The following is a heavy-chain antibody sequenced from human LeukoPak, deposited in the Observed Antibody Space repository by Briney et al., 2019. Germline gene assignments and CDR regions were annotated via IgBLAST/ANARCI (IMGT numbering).Heavy chain of an antibody. V-gene: IGHV3-30*03. CDR3: ARDPFLGGPDFLDY. CDR2: TSADESIK. Sequence: GRSLRLSCTVSGFPFSDYVVHWVRQAASRWLEWVPVTSADESIKSYSDSVRGRFTISRDNFKNILYLQMDSLGLEDTAVYFCARDPFLGGPDFLDYWGRGTLVTVSS. D-gene: IGHD1-26*01. CDR1: GFPFSDYV. J-gene: IGHJ4*02.